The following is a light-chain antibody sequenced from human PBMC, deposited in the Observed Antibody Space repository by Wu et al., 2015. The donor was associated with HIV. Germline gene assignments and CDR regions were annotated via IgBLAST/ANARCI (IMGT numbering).Light chain of an antibody. V-gene: IGKV3-20*01. J-gene: IGKJ1*01. Sequence: ESVLTQSPSTLSLSPGERAIISCRASQSISSRHLAWYQQKPGLAPRLLFFDAFVRATGIPDRFSASGSAADFTLTISRLEPEDFAVYYCHQYGTSLWTFGQG. CDR3: HQYGTSLWT. CDR2: DAF. CDR1: QSISSRH.